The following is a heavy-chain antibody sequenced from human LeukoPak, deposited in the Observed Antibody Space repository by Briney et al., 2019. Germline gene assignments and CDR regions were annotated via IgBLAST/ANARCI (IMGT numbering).Heavy chain of an antibody. CDR2: IYYSGST. J-gene: IGHJ4*02. Sequence: SETLSLTCTVSGGSISSYYWSWIRQPPGKGLEWIGYIYYSGSTNYNPSLKSRVTISVDTSKNQFSLKLSSVTAADTAVYYCARGSRWLQLYFDYWGQGTLVTVSS. CDR1: GGSISSYY. V-gene: IGHV4-59*01. D-gene: IGHD5-24*01. CDR3: ARGSRWLQLYFDY.